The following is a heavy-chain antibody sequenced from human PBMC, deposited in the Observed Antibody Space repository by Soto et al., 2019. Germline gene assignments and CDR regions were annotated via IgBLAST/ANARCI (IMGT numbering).Heavy chain of an antibody. CDR1: GYTFTSYG. V-gene: IGHV1-18*01. J-gene: IGHJ4*02. CDR3: ARVVRHGDYGLYYFDY. D-gene: IGHD4-17*01. Sequence: GASVKVSCKASGYTFTSYGISWVRQAPGQGLEWMGWIGAYNGNTNYAQKLQGRVTMTTDTSTSTAYMELRSLRSDDTAVYYCARVVRHGDYGLYYFDYWGQGTLVTVSS. CDR2: IGAYNGNT.